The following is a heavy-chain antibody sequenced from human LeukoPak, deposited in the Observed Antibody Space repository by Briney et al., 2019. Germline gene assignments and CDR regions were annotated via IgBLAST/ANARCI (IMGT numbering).Heavy chain of an antibody. J-gene: IGHJ2*01. Sequence: ASVKVSCKASGYTFTGYYMHWVRQAPGQGLEWMGWINPNSGGTNYAQKFQGRVTMTRDTSISTAYMELSRLRSDDTAVYYCARDPRGDSTNYYWYFDLWGRGTLVTVSS. CDR1: GYTFTGYY. D-gene: IGHD6-13*01. V-gene: IGHV1-2*02. CDR2: INPNSGGT. CDR3: ARDPRGDSTNYYWYFDL.